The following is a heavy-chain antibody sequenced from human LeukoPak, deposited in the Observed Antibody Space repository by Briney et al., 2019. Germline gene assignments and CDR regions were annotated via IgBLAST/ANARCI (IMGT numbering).Heavy chain of an antibody. CDR3: ASNIHVPYGMDV. D-gene: IGHD3-10*02. CDR1: GGSFSGYY. J-gene: IGHJ6*02. CDR2: INHSGST. Sequence: PSETLSLTCAVYGGSFSGYYWSWIRQPPGKGLEWIGEINHSGSTNYNPSLKSRVTISVDTSKNQFSLKLSSVTAADTAVYYCASNIHVPYGMDVWGQGTTVTVSS. V-gene: IGHV4-34*01.